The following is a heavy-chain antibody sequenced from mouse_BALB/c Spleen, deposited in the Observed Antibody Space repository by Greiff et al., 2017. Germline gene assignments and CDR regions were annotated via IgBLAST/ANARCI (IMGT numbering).Heavy chain of an antibody. Sequence: VQLQQSGPGLVQPSQSLSITCTVSGFSLTSYGVHWVRQSPGKGLEWLGVIWSGGSTDYNAAFISRLSISKDNSKSQVFFKMNSLQADDTAIYYWASHYDYVWFAYWGQGTLVTVSA. CDR2: IWSGGST. V-gene: IGHV2-4-1*01. CDR1: GFSLTSYG. D-gene: IGHD2-4*01. CDR3: ASHYDYVWFAY. J-gene: IGHJ3*01.